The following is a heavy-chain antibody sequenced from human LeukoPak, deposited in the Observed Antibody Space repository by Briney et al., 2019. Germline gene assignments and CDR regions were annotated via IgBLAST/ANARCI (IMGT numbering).Heavy chain of an antibody. CDR3: ARDLRSYGIYKWFDP. J-gene: IGHJ5*02. CDR2: ISAYNGNT. D-gene: IGHD5-18*01. V-gene: IGHV1-18*01. CDR1: GYTFTSYG. Sequence: ASVKVSCKASGYTFTSYGISWVRQAPGQGLEWMGCISAYNGNTNYAQKLQGRVTMTTDTSTSTAYMELRSLRSDDTAVYYSARDLRSYGIYKWFDPWGQGTLVTVSS.